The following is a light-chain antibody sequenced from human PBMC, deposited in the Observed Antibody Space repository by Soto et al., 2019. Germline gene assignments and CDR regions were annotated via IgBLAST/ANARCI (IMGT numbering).Light chain of an antibody. CDR2: EVF. CDR3: CSSTPASTFV. Sequence: QSVLTQPASVSGSPGQSITISCTGTSSDVGGYNYVSWYQQQPGKVPKLRIYEVFRRPSGISDRVSGSKSGNTPSLTISGLQAEDEADYYCCSSTPASTFVFGGGTKVTVL. J-gene: IGLJ2*01. CDR1: SSDVGGYNY. V-gene: IGLV2-14*03.